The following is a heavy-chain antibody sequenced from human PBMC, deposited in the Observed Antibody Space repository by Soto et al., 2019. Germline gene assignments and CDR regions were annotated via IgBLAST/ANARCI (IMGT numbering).Heavy chain of an antibody. J-gene: IGHJ4*02. D-gene: IGHD3-3*01. Sequence: SVKVSCKASGGTFSSYTISWVRQAPGQGLEWMGRIIPILGIANYAQKFQGRVTITAYKSTSTAYMELSSLRSEDTAVYYCARAVAVPADLDYWGQGTLVTVSS. CDR3: ARAVAVPADLDY. CDR1: GGTFSSYT. CDR2: IIPILGIA. V-gene: IGHV1-69*02.